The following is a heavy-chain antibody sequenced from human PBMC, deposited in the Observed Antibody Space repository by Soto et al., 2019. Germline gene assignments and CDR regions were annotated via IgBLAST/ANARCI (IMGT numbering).Heavy chain of an antibody. V-gene: IGHV3-23*01. Sequence: EVQLLESGGGLVQPGGFLRLSCVASGFTFSTYAMSWVRQAPGEGLEWVSAISGSGGSTYYADSVKGRFTISRDNSKNTLYLQTNRLRAEETAVYYCARSWSHTYFQIWGQGTVATVSS. J-gene: IGHJ1*01. CDR2: ISGSGGST. CDR3: ARSWSHTYFQI. D-gene: IGHD1-26*01. CDR1: GFTFSTYA.